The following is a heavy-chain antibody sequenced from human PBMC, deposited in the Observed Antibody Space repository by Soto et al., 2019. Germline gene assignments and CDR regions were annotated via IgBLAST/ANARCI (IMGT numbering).Heavy chain of an antibody. CDR2: IYYSGST. Sequence: QVQLQESGPGLVKPSQTLSLTCTVSGGSISSGGYYWSWIRQHPGKGLEWIGYIYYSGSTYYNPSLRSRVTISVDTSKHQFSLKLSSVTAADTAVYYCAGSAGYYYYYGMDVWGQGTTVTVSS. CDR3: AGSAGYYYYYGMDV. V-gene: IGHV4-31*03. CDR1: GGSISSGGYY. J-gene: IGHJ6*02.